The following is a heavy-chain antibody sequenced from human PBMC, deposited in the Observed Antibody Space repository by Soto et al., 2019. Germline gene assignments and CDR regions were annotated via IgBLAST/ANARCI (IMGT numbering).Heavy chain of an antibody. CDR2: ISGSGGTT. CDR1: GFIFSHYA. CDR3: AKDMIAEAGVDWVAP. D-gene: IGHD6-19*01. V-gene: IGHV3-23*01. J-gene: IGHJ5*02. Sequence: EVQLLESGGGLVQPGGSLRLSCEASGFIFSHYAMNWVRQAPGKGPEWVSGISGSGGTTYYADSVKGRFTISRDNSKNTLYLQMNSLRVEDMAIYYCAKDMIAEAGVDWVAPGGQGTRVTVSS.